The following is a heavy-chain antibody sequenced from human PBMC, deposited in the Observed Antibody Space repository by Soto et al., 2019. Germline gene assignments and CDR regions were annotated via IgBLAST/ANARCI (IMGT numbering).Heavy chain of an antibody. D-gene: IGHD2-2*01. CDR1: RFTFSNYG. CDR3: ASDTKTGVVVPGAPKY. CDR2: ISYDGTNH. V-gene: IGHV3-30*03. Sequence: QVQLVESGGGVVQPGGSLTLSCAASRFTFSNYGMHWVRQAPGEGLEWVAVISYDGTNHYYADSVRSRFTLSRDNSKNTLYLHMDRLTSDDTAVYYCASDTKTGVVVPGAPKYWGQGTPVAVSS. J-gene: IGHJ4*02.